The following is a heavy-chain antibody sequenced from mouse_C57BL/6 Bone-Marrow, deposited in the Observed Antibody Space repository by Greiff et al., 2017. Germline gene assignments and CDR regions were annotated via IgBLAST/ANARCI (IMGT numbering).Heavy chain of an antibody. CDR2: IYPGDGDT. Sequence: VQLQQSGAELVKPGASVKISCKASGYAFSSYWMNWVKQRPGKGLEWIGQIYPGDGDTNYNGKFKGKATLTADRSSSTAYMQLSSLTSEDSAVYFCASRLLRDYFDYWGQGTTLTVSS. V-gene: IGHV1-80*01. D-gene: IGHD1-1*01. CDR3: ASRLLRDYFDY. J-gene: IGHJ2*01. CDR1: GYAFSSYW.